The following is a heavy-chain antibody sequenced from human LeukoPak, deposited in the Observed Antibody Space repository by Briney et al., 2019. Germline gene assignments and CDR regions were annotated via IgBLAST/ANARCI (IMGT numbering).Heavy chain of an antibody. CDR2: TSRSSSTI. CDR3: ARSGTAAVEAALDI. CDR1: GFTFSGYD. Sequence: GGSLRLSCAASGFTFSGYDMSWVRQAPGKGLEWVSYTSRSSSTIYYADSVKGRFTISRDNAKNSLSVQMNSLRAEDTAVYYCARSGTAAVEAALDIWGQGTMVTVSS. D-gene: IGHD6-13*01. J-gene: IGHJ3*02. V-gene: IGHV3-48*04.